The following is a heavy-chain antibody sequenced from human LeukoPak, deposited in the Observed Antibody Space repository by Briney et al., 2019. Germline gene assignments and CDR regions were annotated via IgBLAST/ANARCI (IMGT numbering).Heavy chain of an antibody. CDR2: IYYSGST. Sequence: PETLSLTCTVSGGSISSSSYYWGWIRQPPGKGLGWIGSIYYSGSTYYNPSLKSRVTISVDTSKNQFSLKLSSVTAADTAVYYCARCGDPNGYYYYYYMDVWGKGTTVTISS. D-gene: IGHD2-8*01. CDR3: ARCGDPNGYYYYYYMDV. V-gene: IGHV4-39*01. CDR1: GGSISSSSYY. J-gene: IGHJ6*03.